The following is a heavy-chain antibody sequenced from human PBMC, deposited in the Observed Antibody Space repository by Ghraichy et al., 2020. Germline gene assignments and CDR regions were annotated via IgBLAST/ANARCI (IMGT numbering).Heavy chain of an antibody. CDR2: IYYSGST. D-gene: IGHD2-21*01. Sequence: SETLSLTCTVSGGSISSYYWSSIRQPPGKGLEWIGYIYYSGSTNYNPSLKSRVTISVDTSKNQFSLKLSSVTAADTAVYYCARVGEGAEYFQHWGQGTLVTVSS. CDR1: GGSISSYY. CDR3: ARVGEGAEYFQH. V-gene: IGHV4-59*01. J-gene: IGHJ1*01.